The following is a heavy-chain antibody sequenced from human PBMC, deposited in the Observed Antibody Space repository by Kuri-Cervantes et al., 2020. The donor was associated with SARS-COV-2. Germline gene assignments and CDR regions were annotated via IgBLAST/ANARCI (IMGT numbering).Heavy chain of an antibody. V-gene: IGHV3-7*01. Sequence: ETLSLTCAASGFTVSSNYMSWVRQAPGKGLEWVANIKQDGSEKYYVDSVKGRFTISRDNSKNTLYLQMNSLRAEDTAVHYCAREGVSTFNYYYGMDVWGQGTTVTVSS. J-gene: IGHJ6*02. D-gene: IGHD2/OR15-2a*01. CDR1: GFTVSSNY. CDR3: AREGVSTFNYYYGMDV. CDR2: IKQDGSEK.